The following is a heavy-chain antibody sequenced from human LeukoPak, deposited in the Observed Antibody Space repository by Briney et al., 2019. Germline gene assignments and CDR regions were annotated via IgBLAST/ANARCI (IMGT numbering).Heavy chain of an antibody. J-gene: IGHJ5*02. CDR2: IRYDGSNK. CDR3: AKDTHFGVDANWFDP. V-gene: IGHV3-30*02. CDR1: GFTFSSYG. Sequence: GGSLRLSCAASGFTFSSYGMHWVRQPPGKGLEWVAFIRYDGSNKYYADSVKGRFTISRDNSKNTLYLQMNSLRAEDTAVYYCAKDTHFGVDANWFDPWGQGTLVTVSS. D-gene: IGHD3-3*01.